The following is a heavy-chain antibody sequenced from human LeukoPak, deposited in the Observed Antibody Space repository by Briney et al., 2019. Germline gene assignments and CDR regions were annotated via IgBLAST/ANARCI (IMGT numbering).Heavy chain of an antibody. V-gene: IGHV3-53*01. CDR3: ARRGVQGYMDV. Sequence: PGGSLRLSCAASGFSVINHFMHWVRQAPGEGLQWVSTINGAGVTYYAASVKGRFIISRDTVKNTFSLQMNNLRADDTAVYFCARRGVQGYMDVWGKGTTVTVSS. CDR1: GFSVINHF. CDR2: INGAGVT. J-gene: IGHJ6*03. D-gene: IGHD1-26*01.